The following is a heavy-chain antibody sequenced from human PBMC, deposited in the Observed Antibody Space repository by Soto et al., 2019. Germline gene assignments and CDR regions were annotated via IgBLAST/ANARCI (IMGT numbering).Heavy chain of an antibody. J-gene: IGHJ5*02. D-gene: IGHD3-10*01. Sequence: GGSLRLSCAASGFTFSSYGMHWVRQAPGKGLEWVAVISYDGSNKYYADSVKGRFTISRDNSKNTLYLQMNSLRAEDTAVYYCAGGYYYGSGSLDWFDPWGQGTLVTVSS. V-gene: IGHV3-30*03. CDR3: AGGYYYGSGSLDWFDP. CDR2: ISYDGSNK. CDR1: GFTFSSYG.